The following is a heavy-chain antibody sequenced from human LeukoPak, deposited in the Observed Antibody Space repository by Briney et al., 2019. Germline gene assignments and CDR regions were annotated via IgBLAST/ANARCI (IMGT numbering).Heavy chain of an antibody. J-gene: IGHJ4*02. CDR3: ARVPRLPGYYRASLSYFDY. V-gene: IGHV4-34*01. Sequence: SETLSLTCAVYGGSFSGYYWSWIRQPPGKGLEWIGEINHSGSTNHNPSLKSRVTISVDTSKNQFSLKLSSVTAADTAVYYCARVPRLPGYYRASLSYFDYWGQGTLVTVSS. CDR1: GGSFSGYY. CDR2: INHSGST. D-gene: IGHD3-9*01.